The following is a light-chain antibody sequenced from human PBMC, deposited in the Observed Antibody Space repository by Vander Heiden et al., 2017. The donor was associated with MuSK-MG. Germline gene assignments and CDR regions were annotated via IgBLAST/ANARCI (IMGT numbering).Light chain of an antibody. CDR2: EVS. V-gene: IGLV2-23*02. Sequence: QSALTPPASVSGSPGQSVTISCIGSSSDIGSYQLVAWYQQHPGKVPKLIISEVSKRPSGVSDRFSGSKSGNTASLTISGLQAEDEANYYCCSYAGSSTFVVFGGGTKLTVL. CDR3: CSYAGSSTFVV. J-gene: IGLJ2*01. CDR1: SSDIGSYQL.